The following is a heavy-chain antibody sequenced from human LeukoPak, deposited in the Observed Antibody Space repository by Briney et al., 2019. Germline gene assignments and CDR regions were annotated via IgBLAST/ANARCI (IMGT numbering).Heavy chain of an antibody. CDR2: IYYSGST. Sequence: SETLSLTCTVSGGSISSSSYYWGWIRQPPGKGLEWIGSIYYSGSTYYNPSLKSRVTISVDTSKNQFSLKLSSVTAADTAVYYCARRDSSGIGWFDPWGQGTLVTVSS. J-gene: IGHJ5*02. CDR1: GGSISSSSYY. D-gene: IGHD6-25*01. CDR3: ARRDSSGIGWFDP. V-gene: IGHV4-39*07.